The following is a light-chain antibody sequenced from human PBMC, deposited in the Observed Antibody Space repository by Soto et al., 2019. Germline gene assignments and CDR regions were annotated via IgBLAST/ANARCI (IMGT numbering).Light chain of an antibody. CDR2: GAS. V-gene: IGKV3-15*01. CDR3: HQYNNWPPT. CDR1: QSVSIN. J-gene: IGKJ1*01. Sequence: TGITQSPATLSVSPGERATLSCRASQSVSINLAWYQQKRGQAPRLLIYGASTRATGFPARFSGSGSGTEFTLTISSLQSEDFAVYYCHQYNNWPPTFGQGTKVDIK.